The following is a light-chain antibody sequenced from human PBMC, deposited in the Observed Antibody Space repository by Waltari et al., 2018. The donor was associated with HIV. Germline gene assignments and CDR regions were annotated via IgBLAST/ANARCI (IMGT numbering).Light chain of an antibody. CDR2: EVT. Sequence: QSALTQPPSASGSPGQSVTISCPGTRSDICGYNYVSWYQQHPGKAPKLIIYEVTKRPSGLPNRFSGSKSGNTASLTVSGLQAEDEADYYCVSYAGSNTVIFGGGTKLTVL. J-gene: IGLJ2*01. CDR3: VSYAGSNTVI. CDR1: RSDICGYNY. V-gene: IGLV2-8*01.